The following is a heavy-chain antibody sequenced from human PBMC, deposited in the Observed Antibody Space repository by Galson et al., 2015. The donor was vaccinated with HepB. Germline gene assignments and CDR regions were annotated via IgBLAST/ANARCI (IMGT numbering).Heavy chain of an antibody. Sequence: SLRLSCAASGFTFDDYAMHWVRQAPGKGLEWVSGISWNSGSIGYADSVKGRFTISRDNAKNSLYLQMNSLRAEDTALYYCAKGGEDIVVVPAAMPFDYWGQGTLVTVSS. V-gene: IGHV3-9*01. CDR2: ISWNSGSI. J-gene: IGHJ4*02. CDR1: GFTFDDYA. CDR3: AKGGEDIVVVPAAMPFDY. D-gene: IGHD2-2*01.